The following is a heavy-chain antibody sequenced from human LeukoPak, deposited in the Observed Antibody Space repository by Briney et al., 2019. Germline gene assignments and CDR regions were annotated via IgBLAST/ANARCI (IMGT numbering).Heavy chain of an antibody. V-gene: IGHV4-59*01. Sequence: SETLSLTCTVSGDSISSYYWSWIRQPPGKGLEWIGCIYYSGSTNYNPPLKSRVTISIDTSKNQFSLKLSSVTAADTAVYYCARTYYYDSSGYPPQYYFDYWGQGTLVTVSS. CDR1: GDSISSYY. D-gene: IGHD3-22*01. CDR3: ARTYYYDSSGYPPQYYFDY. J-gene: IGHJ4*02. CDR2: IYYSGST.